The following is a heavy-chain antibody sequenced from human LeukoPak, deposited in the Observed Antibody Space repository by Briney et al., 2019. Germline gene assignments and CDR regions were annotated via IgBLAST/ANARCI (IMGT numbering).Heavy chain of an antibody. CDR3: AKGPYYDFWSGYYDTPYYGMDV. D-gene: IGHD3-3*01. J-gene: IGHJ6*02. Sequence: GGSLRLSCAASGFTFRSYAMSWVRQAPGKGLEWVSGITGSGGATYYADSVKGRFTISRDNSKNTLYLQMNSLRAEDTAVYYCAKGPYYDFWSGYYDTPYYGMDVWGQGTTVTVSS. V-gene: IGHV3-23*01. CDR2: ITGSGGAT. CDR1: GFTFRSYA.